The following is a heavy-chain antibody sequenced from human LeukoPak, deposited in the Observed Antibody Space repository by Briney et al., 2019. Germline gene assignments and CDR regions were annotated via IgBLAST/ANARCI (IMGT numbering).Heavy chain of an antibody. J-gene: IGHJ1*01. CDR2: ISSGTTI. D-gene: IGHD4-17*01. Sequence: GGSLRLSCAASGFTVSRYEMNWVRPAPGKGLEWVSYISSGTTIYCADSVKGGFSISRDIAKNSLYLQMNSLRVEDTTVYYCAKYGDYKYFQHWGQGTVDSVSS. CDR3: AKYGDYKYFQH. V-gene: IGHV3-48*03. CDR1: GFTVSRYE.